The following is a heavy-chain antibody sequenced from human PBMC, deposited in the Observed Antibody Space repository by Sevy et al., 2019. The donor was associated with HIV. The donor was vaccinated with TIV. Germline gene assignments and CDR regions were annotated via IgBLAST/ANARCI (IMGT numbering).Heavy chain of an antibody. Sequence: GGSLRLSCAASGFTFSISAMTWVRQAPGKGLEWVSVISGSGNSAYYEDSVKGRFTIPRDNSKNTLSLQMNSLRAEDTAVYYCAKGRRSYGDSYFDHWGQGTLVTVSS. CDR2: ISGSGNSA. V-gene: IGHV3-23*01. D-gene: IGHD5-18*01. J-gene: IGHJ4*02. CDR1: GFTFSISA. CDR3: AKGRRSYGDSYFDH.